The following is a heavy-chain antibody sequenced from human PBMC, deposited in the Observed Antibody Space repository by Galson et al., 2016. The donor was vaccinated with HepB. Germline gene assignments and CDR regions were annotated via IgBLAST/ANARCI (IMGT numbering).Heavy chain of an antibody. CDR1: GFTFGSYS. J-gene: IGHJ4*02. CDR3: ASVGFGYDY. CDR2: TNGDGDSR. D-gene: IGHD2-2*03. Sequence: SLRLSCAASGFTFGSYSMHWVRQAPGQGLEYVSATNGDGDSRYYADSVKGRCTISRDNSKNMLYLRMDSLRSEDMAVYYCASVGFGYDYWGQGTLVTVSS. V-gene: IGHV3-64*02.